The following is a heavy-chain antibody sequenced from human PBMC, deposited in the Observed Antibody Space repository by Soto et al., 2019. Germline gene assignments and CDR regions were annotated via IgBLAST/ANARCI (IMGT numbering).Heavy chain of an antibody. D-gene: IGHD2-2*01. Sequence: GWSLRLSCASSGFTFISYGMHWVRQAPGKGLEWVAVISYDGSNKYYADSVKGRFTISRDNSKNTLYLQMNSLRAEDTAVYYCAKDLSSSSTSCLDYWGQGTLVTVSS. CDR1: GFTFISYG. CDR2: ISYDGSNK. V-gene: IGHV3-30*18. CDR3: AKDLSSSSTSCLDY. J-gene: IGHJ4*02.